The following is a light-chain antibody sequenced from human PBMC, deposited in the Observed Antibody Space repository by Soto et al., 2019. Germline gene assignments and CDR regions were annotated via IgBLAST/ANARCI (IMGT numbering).Light chain of an antibody. J-gene: IGLJ2*01. CDR1: SSNIGSNL. V-gene: IGLV1-44*01. Sequence: QSVLTQPPSASGTPGQRVTISCSGSSSNIGSNLVNWYQQLPGTAPKLLISGDNQRPSGVPDRFSGSKSGTSASLAFSGLQSEDEADYYCAAWDDSLNRVVFGGGTKVTVL. CDR2: GDN. CDR3: AAWDDSLNRVV.